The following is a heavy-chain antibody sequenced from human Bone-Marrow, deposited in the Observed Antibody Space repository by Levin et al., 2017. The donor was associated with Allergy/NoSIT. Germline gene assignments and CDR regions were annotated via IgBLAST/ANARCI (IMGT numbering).Heavy chain of an antibody. D-gene: IGHD1-26*01. CDR1: GFTFSSYA. CDR2: ISYDGSNK. CDR3: ARDSGSSEAAGAFDI. V-gene: IGHV3-30-3*01. J-gene: IGHJ3*02. Sequence: GESLKISCAASGFTFSSYAMHWVRQAPGKGLEWVAVISYDGSNKYYADSVKGRFTISRDNSKNTLYLQMNSLRAEDTAVYYCARDSGSSEAAGAFDIWGQGTMVTVSS.